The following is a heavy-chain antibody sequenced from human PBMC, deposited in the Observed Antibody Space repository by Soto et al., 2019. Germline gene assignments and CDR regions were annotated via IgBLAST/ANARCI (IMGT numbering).Heavy chain of an antibody. J-gene: IGHJ6*02. CDR3: AKFKRAAPKGGIAALYYYGMDV. CDR1: GFTFSSYA. V-gene: IGHV3-23*01. Sequence: GGSLRLSCAASGFTFSSYAMSWVRQAPGKGLEWVSAISGSGGSTYYADSVKGRFTISRDNSKNTLYLQMNSLRAEDTAVYYCAKFKRAAPKGGIAALYYYGMDVWGQGTTVTVSS. CDR2: ISGSGGST. D-gene: IGHD6-6*01.